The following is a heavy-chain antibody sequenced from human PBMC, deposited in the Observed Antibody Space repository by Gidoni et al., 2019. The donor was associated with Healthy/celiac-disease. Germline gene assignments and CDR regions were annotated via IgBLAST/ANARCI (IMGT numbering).Heavy chain of an antibody. CDR3: ARGGRKAAAGDNWFDP. J-gene: IGHJ5*02. CDR2: INPNSGGT. Sequence: QVQLVQSGAEVKKPGASVKVSCKAAGYTFNAYYMHWVRQAPGQGLEWMGRINPNSGGTNYAQKFQGRVTMTRDTSISTAYMELSRLRSDDTAVYYCARGGRKAAAGDNWFDPWGQGTLVTVSS. CDR1: GYTFNAYY. V-gene: IGHV1-2*06. D-gene: IGHD6-13*01.